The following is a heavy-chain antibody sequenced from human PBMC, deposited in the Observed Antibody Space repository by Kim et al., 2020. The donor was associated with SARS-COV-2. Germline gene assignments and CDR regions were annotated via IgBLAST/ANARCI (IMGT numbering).Heavy chain of an antibody. Sequence: SETLSLTCTVSGGSISSGDYYWSWIRQPPGKGLEWIGYIYYSGITYYNPSLKSRVTISVDTSKNQFSLKLSSVTAADTSVYYCARDLEKDYSSNWGQGTPVTL. J-gene: IGHJ4*02. V-gene: IGHV4-30-4*01. D-gene: IGHD3-3*01. CDR2: IYYSGIT. CDR3: ARDLEKDYSSN. CDR1: GGSISSGDYY.